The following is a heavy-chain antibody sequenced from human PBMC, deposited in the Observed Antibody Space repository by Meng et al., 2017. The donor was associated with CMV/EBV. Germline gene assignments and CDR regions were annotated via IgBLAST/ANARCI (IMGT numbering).Heavy chain of an antibody. V-gene: IGHV3-11*04. J-gene: IGHJ6*02. CDR2: ISSSGSTI. CDR1: GFTFSDYY. CDR3: ARDLHTYDFWSGYRIYYYYYYGMDV. Sequence: GGSLRLSCAASGFTFSDYYMNWVRQAPGKGLEWVSYISSSGSTIYYADSVKGRFTISRDNAKNSLYLQMNSLRAEDTAVYYCARDLHTYDFWSGYRIYYYYYYGMDVWGQGTTVTVSS. D-gene: IGHD3-3*01.